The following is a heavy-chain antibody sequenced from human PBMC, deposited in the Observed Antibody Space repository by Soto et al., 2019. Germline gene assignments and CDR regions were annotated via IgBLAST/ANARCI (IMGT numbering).Heavy chain of an antibody. J-gene: IGHJ4*02. D-gene: IGHD3-10*01. V-gene: IGHV3-72*01. CDR2: TRNRASGYIT. CDR1: GFTFSDHY. Sequence: EVQLVESGGGLVQPGGSLRLSCAASGFTFSDHYMDWVRQAPAKGLEWVGRTRNRASGYITEYAASVRGRFTISRDDSKNSLYLQMNSLKTEDTAVYYCARACYGSGSYSLDYWGQGALVTVSS. CDR3: ARACYGSGSYSLDY.